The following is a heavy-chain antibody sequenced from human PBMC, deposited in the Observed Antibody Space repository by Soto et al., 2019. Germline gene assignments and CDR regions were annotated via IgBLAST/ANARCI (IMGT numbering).Heavy chain of an antibody. D-gene: IGHD3-10*01. Sequence: EVQVLESGGGLVQPGGSLRLSCAASGFTFTNYAMNWVRQAPGKGLEWVSAISGSGGNTYYADSVRGRFTISRDNSKSALHLQMNSLSADDTAVYYCAKGLRFKYYSTSPIAYFDNWGHGTLVTVSS. CDR1: GFTFTNYA. CDR2: ISGSGGNT. J-gene: IGHJ4*01. CDR3: AKGLRFKYYSTSPIAYFDN. V-gene: IGHV3-23*01.